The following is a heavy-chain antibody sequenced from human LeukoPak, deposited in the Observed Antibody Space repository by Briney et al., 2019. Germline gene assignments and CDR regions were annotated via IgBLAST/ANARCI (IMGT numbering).Heavy chain of an antibody. V-gene: IGHV1-69*13. CDR2: IIPIFGTA. CDR3: ARATVVVPAALKTYYGMDV. Sequence: PVKVSCKASAGTFSSYYISWVRQAPGQGVEWRGGIIPIFGTANYAQKFQGRVTITADESTITAYMELSGLRSEDPAVYYCARATVVVPAALKTYYGMDVWGKGTPVTVSS. CDR1: AGTFSSYY. D-gene: IGHD2-2*01. J-gene: IGHJ6*04.